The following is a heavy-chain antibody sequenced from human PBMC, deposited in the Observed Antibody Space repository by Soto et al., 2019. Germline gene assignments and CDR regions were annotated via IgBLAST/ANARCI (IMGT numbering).Heavy chain of an antibody. D-gene: IGHD6-19*01. CDR2: IDGDGTTT. Sequence: EVQLVESGGGVVQPGGSLRLSCAASGFTFNSYWMHWVRQVPGKGLECVSRIDGDGTTTHYADSVKGRFTISRDNAKNTLYLQMNSLRAEDSAMYLCARRIAVAGTYDHSGQGTLVTVSS. V-gene: IGHV3-74*01. CDR3: ARRIAVAGTYDH. CDR1: GFTFNSYW. J-gene: IGHJ4*02.